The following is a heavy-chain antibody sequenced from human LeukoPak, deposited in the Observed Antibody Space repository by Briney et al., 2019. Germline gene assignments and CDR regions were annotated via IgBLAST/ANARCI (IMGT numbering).Heavy chain of an antibody. CDR3: ARGQRGYDYIWGSAVGRDAFDI. Sequence: ASVKVSCKASGYSFITYGISWVRQAPGQGLEWMGWISAHNGYTNYAQKLQGRVTMTRDTSISTAYMELSRLTSDDTAVYYCARGQRGYDYIWGSAVGRDAFDIWGQGTMVTVSS. CDR1: GYSFITYG. V-gene: IGHV1-18*01. D-gene: IGHD3-16*01. CDR2: ISAHNGYT. J-gene: IGHJ3*02.